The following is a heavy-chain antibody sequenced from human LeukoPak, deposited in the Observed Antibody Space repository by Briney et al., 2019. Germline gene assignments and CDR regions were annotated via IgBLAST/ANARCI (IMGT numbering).Heavy chain of an antibody. D-gene: IGHD5-24*01. CDR3: ARPRDGYYPMAFDI. CDR1: GYSISSGYY. Sequence: PSETLSLTCSVSGYSISSGYYWGWIRQPPGKGLEWIGSVYYSGNTYYNPSLKSRVTISVDTSKNQFSLKLSSVTAADTAVYYCARPRDGYYPMAFDIWGQGTMVTVSS. V-gene: IGHV4-38-2*02. CDR2: VYYSGNT. J-gene: IGHJ3*02.